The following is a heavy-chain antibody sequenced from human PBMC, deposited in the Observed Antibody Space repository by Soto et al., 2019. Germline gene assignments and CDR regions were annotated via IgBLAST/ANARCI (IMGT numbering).Heavy chain of an antibody. CDR2: IRSKANSYAT. CDR3: TRGWEFDY. CDR1: GFTFSGSA. J-gene: IGHJ4*02. D-gene: IGHD1-26*01. Sequence: VQLVESGGGLVQPGGSLKLSCAASGFTFSGSAMHWVRQASGKGLEWVGRIRSKANSYATAYAASVKGRFTISRDDSKNTAYLQMNSLKTEDTAVYYCTRGWEFDYWGQGTLVTVSS. V-gene: IGHV3-73*02.